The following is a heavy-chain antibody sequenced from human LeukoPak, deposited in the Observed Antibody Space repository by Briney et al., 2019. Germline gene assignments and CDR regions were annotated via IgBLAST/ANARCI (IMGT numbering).Heavy chain of an antibody. J-gene: IGHJ4*02. CDR3: ARDYYDSSGYYSGDS. CDR2: MFHSGST. CDR1: GDSISSSGYY. Sequence: SETLSLTCTVSGDSISSSGYYWGWIRQPPGKGLEWIGSMFHSGSTYYNPSLKSRVAISVDASKNQFSLRLTSVTASDTAMYYCARDYYDSSGYYSGDSWGQGTLVTVSS. D-gene: IGHD3-22*01. V-gene: IGHV4-39*02.